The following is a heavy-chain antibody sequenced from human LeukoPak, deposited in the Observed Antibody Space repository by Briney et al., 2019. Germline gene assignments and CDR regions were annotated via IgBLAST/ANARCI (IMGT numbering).Heavy chain of an antibody. CDR1: GFSFSTYA. V-gene: IGHV3-30*10. D-gene: IGHD5-18*01. CDR3: ARAIMGTENLDY. J-gene: IGHJ4*02. Sequence: PGGSLRLSCAASGFSFSTYAMHWVRQAPGMGPEWVAVVSHDGITKYYTDSVRGRFTISRDNSKNTFFLQLNGLRTGDTAVYYCARAIMGTENLDYWGQGTLVTVSS. CDR2: VSHDGITK.